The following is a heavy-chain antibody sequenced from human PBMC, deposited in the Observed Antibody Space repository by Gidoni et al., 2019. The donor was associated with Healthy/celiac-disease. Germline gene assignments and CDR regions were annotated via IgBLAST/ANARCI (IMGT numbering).Heavy chain of an antibody. CDR3: AKDSAMIVVVAHFDY. CDR2: ISYDGSNK. J-gene: IGHJ4*02. Sequence: QVQLVESGGGVVQPGRSLRLSCAASGFTFSRYGMHWVRQAPGKGLEWVAVISYDGSNKYYADSVKGRFTISRDNSKNTLYLQMNSLRAEDTAVYYCAKDSAMIVVVAHFDYWGQGTLVTVSS. D-gene: IGHD3-22*01. CDR1: GFTFSRYG. V-gene: IGHV3-30*18.